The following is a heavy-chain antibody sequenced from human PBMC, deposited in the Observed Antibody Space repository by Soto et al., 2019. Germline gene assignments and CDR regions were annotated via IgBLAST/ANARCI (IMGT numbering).Heavy chain of an antibody. Sequence: QVQLQESDAGLVKASQTLSLTCTVSGGSVSSGAYYWTWIRQRPGKGLEWIGYIYYSGSTYYSPSLKRRLSISLDTSKNQFSLRLSYVTAADTAMYYCARARLRAVYAFDIWGQGTMVTVSS. CDR1: GGSVSSGAYY. CDR3: ARARLRAVYAFDI. CDR2: IYYSGST. D-gene: IGHD5-12*01. J-gene: IGHJ3*02. V-gene: IGHV4-31*03.